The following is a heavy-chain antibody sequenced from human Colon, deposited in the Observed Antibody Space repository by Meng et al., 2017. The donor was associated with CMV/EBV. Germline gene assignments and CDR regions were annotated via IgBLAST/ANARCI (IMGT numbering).Heavy chain of an antibody. Sequence: GSLRLSCAVYGGSFSGYYWSWIRQPPGKGLEWIGEINHSGSTNYNPSLKSRVTISVDTSKNQFSLKLSSVTAADTAVYYCARALTYDCSSTSCYIRGANWFDPWGQGTLVTAPQ. CDR2: INHSGST. CDR1: GGSFSGYY. D-gene: IGHD2-2*01. CDR3: ARALTYDCSSTSCYIRGANWFDP. V-gene: IGHV4-34*01. J-gene: IGHJ5*02.